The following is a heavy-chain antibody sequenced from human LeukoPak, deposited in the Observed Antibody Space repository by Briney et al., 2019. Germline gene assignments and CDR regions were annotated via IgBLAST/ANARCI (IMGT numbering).Heavy chain of an antibody. J-gene: IGHJ6*03. CDR1: GYTFTGYY. V-gene: IGHV1-2*06. D-gene: IGHD6-13*01. Sequence: ASVKVSCKASGYTFTGYYMHWVRQAPGQGLEWMGRINPNSGGTNYAQKFHGKGTMTRDTSISTAYMELSSLRSDDTAVYYCARWRQQPDYNYYYYMDVWGKGTTVTVSS. CDR2: INPNSGGT. CDR3: ARWRQQPDYNYYYYMDV.